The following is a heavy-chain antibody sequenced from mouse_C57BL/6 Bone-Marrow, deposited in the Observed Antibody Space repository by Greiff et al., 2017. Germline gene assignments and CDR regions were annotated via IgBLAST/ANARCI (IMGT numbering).Heavy chain of an antibody. CDR3: AIKAFYYYGSSWYFDV. V-gene: IGHV1-74*01. CDR2: IHPSDSDT. Sequence: VQLQQPGAELVKPGASVKVSCKASGYTFTSYWMHWVKQRPGQGLEWIGRIHPSDSDTNYNQKFKGKAPLTVDKYSSTAYMQLSSLTSEDSAVYYCAIKAFYYYGSSWYFDVCGTGTTVTVSS. D-gene: IGHD1-1*01. CDR1: GYTFTSYW. J-gene: IGHJ1*03.